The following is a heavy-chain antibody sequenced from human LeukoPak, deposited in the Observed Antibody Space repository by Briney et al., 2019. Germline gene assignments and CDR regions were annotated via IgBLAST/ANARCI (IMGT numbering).Heavy chain of an antibody. J-gene: IGHJ4*02. V-gene: IGHV3-48*01. CDR1: GITFSTYS. D-gene: IGHD3-3*01. CDR3: AREGAYDFWSGYYTTFDY. Sequence: GGSLRLSCAASGITFSTYSMNWVRQAPGKGLEWVSYISSSSSTIYYADSVKGRFTISRDNAKNSLYLQMNSLRAEDTAVYYCAREGAYDFWSGYYTTFDYWGQGTLVTVSS. CDR2: ISSSSSTI.